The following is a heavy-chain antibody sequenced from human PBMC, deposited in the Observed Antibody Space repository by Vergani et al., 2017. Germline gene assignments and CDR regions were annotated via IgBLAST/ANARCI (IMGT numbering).Heavy chain of an antibody. J-gene: IGHJ6*02. CDR1: GFTFSDYY. CDR2: ISSSGSTI. CDR3: ARDHTMVRGVIIKRYYYYYGMDV. D-gene: IGHD3-10*01. V-gene: IGHV3-11*04. Sequence: QVQLVESGGGLVKPGGSLRLSCAASGFTFSDYYMSWIRQAPGKGLGWVSYISSSGSTIYYADSVKGRFTISRDNAKNSLYLQMNSLRAEDTAVYYCARDHTMVRGVIIKRYYYYYGMDVWGQGTTVTVSS.